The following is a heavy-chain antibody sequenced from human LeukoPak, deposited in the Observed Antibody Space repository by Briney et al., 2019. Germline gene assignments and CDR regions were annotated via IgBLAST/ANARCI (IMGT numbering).Heavy chain of an antibody. Sequence: GGSLRLSCAASGFTYSDQHMDWVRQAPGKGLEWVGRSRKKTNTYTTEYAASVKGRFMISRDDSKTSLYLQMNSLKTEDTAVYYCVSPVPISVQHGPGVSVFWGRGTMVTVSS. CDR1: GFTYSDQH. D-gene: IGHD5/OR15-5a*01. CDR2: SRKKTNTYTT. J-gene: IGHJ3*01. CDR3: VSPVPISVQHGPGVSVF. V-gene: IGHV3-72*01.